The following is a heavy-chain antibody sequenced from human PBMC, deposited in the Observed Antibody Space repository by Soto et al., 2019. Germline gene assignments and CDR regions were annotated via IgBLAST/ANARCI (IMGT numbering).Heavy chain of an antibody. D-gene: IGHD6-13*01. CDR3: AKAEGGSRWSHRYYGMNV. J-gene: IGHJ6*02. Sequence: GGSLRLSCAASGFTSFGMHWVRQAPGKGLEWVAVISDTGADKYYAESVKGRFTIARDNSMSTVYLQMNSLRVDDTAVYYCAKAEGGSRWSHRYYGMNVWGQGNTVTVSS. V-gene: IGHV3-30*18. CDR2: ISDTGADK. CDR1: GFTSFG.